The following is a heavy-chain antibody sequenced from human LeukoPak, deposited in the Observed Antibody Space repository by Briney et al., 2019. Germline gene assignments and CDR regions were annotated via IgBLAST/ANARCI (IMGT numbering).Heavy chain of an antibody. CDR3: AKDLGYSSGVDY. CDR1: GLSFCSSS. V-gene: IGHV3-48*01. J-gene: IGHJ4*02. D-gene: IGHD6-19*01. CDR2: ISIRSGTI. Sequence: GGSLRLSCTASGLSFCSSSTNWVRHAPGEGGEGVSYISIRSGTIYYGDAVKGRYTIPRDNAKNSLFLQMNGLRAEETAVYYCAKDLGYSSGVDYWGQGTLVTVSS.